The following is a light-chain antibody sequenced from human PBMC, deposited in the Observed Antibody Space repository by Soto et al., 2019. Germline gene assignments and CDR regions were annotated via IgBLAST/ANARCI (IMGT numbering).Light chain of an antibody. J-gene: IGKJ1*01. CDR1: QGIRND. Sequence: DIQMTQSPSSLSASVGDRVTITCRASQGIRNDLGWYQQKPGKAPKVLIYATSSLQTGVPSRFSGSGSGTDFTLTISSLQVEDFATYYCQQSYSTPTWTFGQGTKVDIK. CDR2: ATS. V-gene: IGKV1-39*01. CDR3: QQSYSTPTWT.